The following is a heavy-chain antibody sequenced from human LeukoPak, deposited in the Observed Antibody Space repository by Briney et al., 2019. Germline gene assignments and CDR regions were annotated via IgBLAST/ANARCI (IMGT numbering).Heavy chain of an antibody. J-gene: IGHJ4*02. V-gene: IGHV1-18*01. D-gene: IGHD3-22*01. Sequence: ASVKVSCKASGYTFTSYGISWVRQAPGQGLEWMGWISAYNGNTNYAQKLQGRVTMTTDTSTSTAYMELRSLRSDDTAVYYCARGGHTYYYDSSGYYVRGVFDYWGQGTLVTVSS. CDR2: ISAYNGNT. CDR3: ARGGHTYYYDSSGYYVRGVFDY. CDR1: GYTFTSYG.